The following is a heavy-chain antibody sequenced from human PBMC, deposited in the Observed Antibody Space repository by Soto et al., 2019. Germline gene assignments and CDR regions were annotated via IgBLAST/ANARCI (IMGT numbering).Heavy chain of an antibody. D-gene: IGHD4-17*01. CDR3: ASRYGTLFDY. CDR1: GGSINSYY. Sequence: QVQLQESGPGLVKPSETLSLTCTVSGGSINSYYWSWIRQPPGKGLEWIGYIYYTGSTNYNPPLKSRVTITVATATNTSSLKLSSVTAADTAVYYCASRYGTLFDYWGQGTLVTVSS. V-gene: IGHV4-59*08. J-gene: IGHJ4*02. CDR2: IYYTGST.